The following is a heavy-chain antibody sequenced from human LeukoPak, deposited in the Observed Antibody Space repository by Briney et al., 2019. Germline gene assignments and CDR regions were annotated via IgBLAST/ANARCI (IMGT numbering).Heavy chain of an antibody. Sequence: SETLSLTCTVSGGSISSYYWNWLRQPPGKGLEWIGYIYHSGSTNQNPSLKSRVTISVDASKTHFSLKVSSVTAADTAVYYCARWKTYSSGFDYWGRGTLVTVSS. CDR1: GGSISSYY. CDR3: ARWKTYSSGFDY. J-gene: IGHJ4*02. V-gene: IGHV4-4*09. CDR2: IYHSGST. D-gene: IGHD3-22*01.